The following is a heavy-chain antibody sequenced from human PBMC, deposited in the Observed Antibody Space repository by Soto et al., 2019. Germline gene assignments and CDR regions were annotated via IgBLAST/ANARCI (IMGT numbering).Heavy chain of an antibody. CDR3: AKDIFLNSSSWSGYYYYGMDV. CDR2: ISWDGGST. CDR1: GFTFDDYT. J-gene: IGHJ6*02. Sequence: GGSLRLSCAASGFTFDDYTMHWVRQAPGKGLEWVSLISWDGGSTYYADSVKGRFTISRDNSKNSLYLQMNSLRTEDTALYYCAKDIFLNSSSWSGYYYYGMDVWGQGTTVTVSS. V-gene: IGHV3-43*01. D-gene: IGHD6-13*01.